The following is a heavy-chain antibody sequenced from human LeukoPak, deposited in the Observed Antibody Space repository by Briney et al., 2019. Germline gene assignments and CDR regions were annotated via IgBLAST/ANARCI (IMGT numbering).Heavy chain of an antibody. CDR2: MNPNSGNT. D-gene: IGHD3-3*01. Sequence: ASVKVSCKASGYTFTSYDINWVRQATGQGLEWMGWMNPNSGNTGYAQKFQGRVTMTRNTSISIAYMELSSLRSEDTAVYYCARGIVSYYDFWSGYYTTYYYYGMDVWGQGTTVTVSS. CDR1: GYTFTSYD. J-gene: IGHJ6*02. V-gene: IGHV1-8*01. CDR3: ARGIVSYYDFWSGYYTTYYYYGMDV.